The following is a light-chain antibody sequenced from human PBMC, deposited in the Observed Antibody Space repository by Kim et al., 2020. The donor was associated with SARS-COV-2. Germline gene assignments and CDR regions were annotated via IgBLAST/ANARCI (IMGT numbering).Light chain of an antibody. V-gene: IGKV1-39*01. Sequence: DIQMTQSPSSLSASVGDRVTITCRASQSVDTYLNWYQQSPGKAPKVLIYGASTLQGGVPSRFSGSGSGTEFTLTISSLEPGDFVTYFCQQSKRSPRTFGPGTKVDI. CDR3: QQSKRSPRT. CDR2: GAS. CDR1: QSVDTY. J-gene: IGKJ1*01.